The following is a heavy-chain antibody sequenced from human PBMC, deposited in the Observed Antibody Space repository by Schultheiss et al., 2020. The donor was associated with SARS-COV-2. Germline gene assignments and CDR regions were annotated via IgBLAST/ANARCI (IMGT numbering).Heavy chain of an antibody. CDR1: GGSISSYY. V-gene: IGHV4-59*08. CDR3: ARLGDYYGSGSYPYYFDY. CDR2: IYYSGST. J-gene: IGHJ4*02. D-gene: IGHD3-10*01. Sequence: SETLSLTCTVSGGSISSYYWRWIRQPPGKGLEWIGYIYYSGSTNYNPSLKSRVTISVDTSKNQFSLKLSSVTAADTAVYYCARLGDYYGSGSYPYYFDYWAEALLVTVSS.